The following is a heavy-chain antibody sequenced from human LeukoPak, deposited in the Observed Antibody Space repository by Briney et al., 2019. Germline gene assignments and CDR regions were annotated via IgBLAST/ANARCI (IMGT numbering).Heavy chain of an antibody. CDR3: ARQMITFGGVISWFDP. CDR1: GYTFTGYY. Sequence: ASVKVSCKASGYTFTGYYMHWVRQAPGQGLEWMGIINPSGGSTSYAQKFQGRLTMTRDMSTSTVYMELSSLRSEDTAVYYCARQMITFGGVISWFDPWGQGTLVTVSS. V-gene: IGHV1-46*01. D-gene: IGHD3-16*01. CDR2: INPSGGST. J-gene: IGHJ5*02.